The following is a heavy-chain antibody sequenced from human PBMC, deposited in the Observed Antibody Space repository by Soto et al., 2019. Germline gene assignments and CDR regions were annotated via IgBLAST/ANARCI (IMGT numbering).Heavy chain of an antibody. V-gene: IGHV3-23*01. J-gene: IGHJ4*02. Sequence: PGGSLGLSCEASAFTFSSYAMSWVRQAPGKGLEWVSAISGSGGSTYYADSVKGRFTISRDNSKNTLYLQMNSLRAEDTAVYYCAKLGDIVVVPTRQQTPYFDYWGQGTLVTVSS. CDR1: AFTFSSYA. CDR2: ISGSGGST. D-gene: IGHD2-2*01. CDR3: AKLGDIVVVPTRQQTPYFDY.